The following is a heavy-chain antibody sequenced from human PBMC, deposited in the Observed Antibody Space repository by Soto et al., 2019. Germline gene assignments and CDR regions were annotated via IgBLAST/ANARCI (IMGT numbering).Heavy chain of an antibody. CDR2: ISPGDSDT. J-gene: IGHJ4*02. D-gene: IGHD3-16*01. CDR1: GYSFTSYW. V-gene: IGHV5-51*01. Sequence: GESLKISCKGSGYSFTSYWIGWVRQMPGKGLEWMGIISPGDSDTRYSTPFQGQVTISADKSISTAYLQWSSLKAADTAMYYCAGQYDYVRGLDYWGQGTLVTVSS. CDR3: AGQYDYVRGLDY.